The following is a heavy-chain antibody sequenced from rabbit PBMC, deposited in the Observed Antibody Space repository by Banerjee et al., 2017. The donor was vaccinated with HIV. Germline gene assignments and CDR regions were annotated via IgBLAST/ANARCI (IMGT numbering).Heavy chain of an antibody. CDR3: ARGHYAGYAGYYTSYYFNL. J-gene: IGHJ4*01. V-gene: IGHV1S40*01. Sequence: QSLEESGGDQVKPGASLTLTCTASGFSFSSRYYMCWVRQAPGKGLEWIACIYTGDGGTYYASWAKGRFTVPRSTSLNTVDLKMTSLTAADTATYFCARGHYAGYAGYYTSYYFNLWGPGTLVTVS. CDR2: IYTGDGGT. CDR1: GFSFSSRYY. D-gene: IGHD7-1*01.